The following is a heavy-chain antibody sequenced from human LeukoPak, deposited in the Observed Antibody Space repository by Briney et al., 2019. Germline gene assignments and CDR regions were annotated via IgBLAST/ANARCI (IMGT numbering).Heavy chain of an antibody. J-gene: IGHJ4*02. CDR3: APEPGYSSD. CDR1: GGSISSSSYY. CDR2: IYYSGST. D-gene: IGHD6-19*01. V-gene: IGHV4-39*07. Sequence: PSETLSLTCTVSGGSISSSSYYWGWIRQPPGKGLEWIGSIYYSGSTYYNPSLKSRVTISVDTSKNQFSLKLSSVTAADTAVYYCAPEPGYSSDWGQGTLVTVSS.